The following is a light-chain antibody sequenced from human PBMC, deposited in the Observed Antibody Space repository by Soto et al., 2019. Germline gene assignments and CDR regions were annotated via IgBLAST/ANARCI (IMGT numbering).Light chain of an antibody. CDR3: QQYHSYPLT. V-gene: IGKV1-5*03. J-gene: IGKJ4*01. CDR1: QSISSW. CDR2: KAS. Sequence: GDRVTITCRPSQSISSWLAWYQQKPGKAPNLLIYKASNLESGVPSRFSGSGTETEFTLTISSLQPDDFATYYCQQYHSYPLTFGGGTKVEIK.